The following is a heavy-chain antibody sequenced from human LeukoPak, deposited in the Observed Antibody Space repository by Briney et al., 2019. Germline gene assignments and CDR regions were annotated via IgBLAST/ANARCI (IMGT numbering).Heavy chain of an antibody. Sequence: SETLSLTCAVYGGSFSGYYWSWIRQPPGKGLEWIGEINHSGSTNYNPSLKSRVTIPVDTSKNQFSLKLSSVTAADTAVYYCARGRGGGYNWFDPWGQGTLVTVSS. J-gene: IGHJ5*02. V-gene: IGHV4-34*01. CDR3: ARGRGGGYNWFDP. D-gene: IGHD3-10*01. CDR2: INHSGST. CDR1: GGSFSGYY.